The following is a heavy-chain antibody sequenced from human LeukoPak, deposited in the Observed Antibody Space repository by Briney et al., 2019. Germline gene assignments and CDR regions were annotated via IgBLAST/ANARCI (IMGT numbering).Heavy chain of an antibody. D-gene: IGHD5-18*01. CDR2: ISGSGGST. V-gene: IGHV3-23*01. CDR3: AKGATNGYSYGSSFDY. Sequence: GGSLSLSCAASGFTFSSYAMSWVRQAPGKGLEWVSAISGSGGSTYYADSVKGRFTISRDKSKNTLYLQMNSLRAEDTAVYYCAKGATNGYSYGSSFDYWGQGTLVTVSS. CDR1: GFTFSSYA. J-gene: IGHJ4*02.